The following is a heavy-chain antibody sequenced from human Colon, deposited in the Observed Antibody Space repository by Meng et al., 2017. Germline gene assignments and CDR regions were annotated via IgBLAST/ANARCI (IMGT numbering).Heavy chain of an antibody. V-gene: IGHV1-8*01. D-gene: IGHD3-22*01. CDR2: MNPDSGDT. CDR3: ARGGYYYDSSGFRAALDY. Sequence: QVQLVQSGAEMKKPGASVKVSCKASGYTFTTYDINWVRQATGQGLEWMGWMNPDSGDTGYAQKFQGRLTMTRDTSISAAYMELTSRRSEDTAVYYCARGGYYYDSSGFRAALDYWGQGALVTVSS. CDR1: GYTFTTYD. J-gene: IGHJ4*02.